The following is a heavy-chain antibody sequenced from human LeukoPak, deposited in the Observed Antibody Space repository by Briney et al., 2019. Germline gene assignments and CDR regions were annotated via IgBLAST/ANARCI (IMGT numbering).Heavy chain of an antibody. J-gene: IGHJ4*02. CDR2: IYSGGST. CDR1: GFTVSSNY. CDR3: AKDYPALGYCTTSTCSFFDY. Sequence: GGSLRLSCAASGFTVSSNYMSWVRQAPGKGLEWVSVIYSGGSTYYADSVKGRFTTSRDDSQYTLYLQMNSLRAEDTAVYYCAKDYPALGYCTTSTCSFFDYWGQGILVTVSS. V-gene: IGHV3-66*01. D-gene: IGHD2-2*01.